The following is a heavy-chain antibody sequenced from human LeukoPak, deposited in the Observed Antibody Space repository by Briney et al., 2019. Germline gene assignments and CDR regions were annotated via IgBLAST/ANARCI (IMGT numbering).Heavy chain of an antibody. CDR1: GFTFSSYG. V-gene: IGHV3-23*01. J-gene: IGHJ3*02. CDR2: ITGSADST. Sequence: PGGSLRLSCAASGFTFSSYGMSWVRQAPGKGLEWVSTITGSADSTYYADSVKGRFTISRDNSKNTLSLQMNSLRAEDTAVYYCAKMESIAVAGDAFDIWGQGTMVTVSS. D-gene: IGHD6-19*01. CDR3: AKMESIAVAGDAFDI.